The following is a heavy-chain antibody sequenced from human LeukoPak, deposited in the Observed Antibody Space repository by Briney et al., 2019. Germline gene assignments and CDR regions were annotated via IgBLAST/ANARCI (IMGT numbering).Heavy chain of an antibody. CDR3: ARVYTNWNYYFDY. CDR1: GFTFSSYA. D-gene: IGHD1-1*01. CDR2: ISYDGSNK. V-gene: IGHV3-30*04. Sequence: GRSLRLSCAASGFTFSSYAMHWVRQAPGKGLEWVAVISYDGSNKYYADSVKGRFTISRDNSKNTLYLQMNSLRAEDTAVYYCARVYTNWNYYFDYWGQGTLVTVSS. J-gene: IGHJ4*02.